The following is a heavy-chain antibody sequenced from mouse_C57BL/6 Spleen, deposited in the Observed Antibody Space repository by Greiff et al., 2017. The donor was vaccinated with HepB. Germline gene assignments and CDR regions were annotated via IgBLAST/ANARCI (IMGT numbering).Heavy chain of an antibody. D-gene: IGHD2-4*01. CDR3: ARKTMITTHWYFDV. Sequence: EVMLVESGGGLVKPGGSLKLSCAASGFTFSDYGMHWVRQAPEKGLEWVAYISSGSSTIYYADTVKGRFTISRDNAKNTLFLQMTSLRSEDTAMYYCARKTMITTHWYFDVWGTGTTVTVSS. CDR2: ISSGSSTI. J-gene: IGHJ1*03. V-gene: IGHV5-17*01. CDR1: GFTFSDYG.